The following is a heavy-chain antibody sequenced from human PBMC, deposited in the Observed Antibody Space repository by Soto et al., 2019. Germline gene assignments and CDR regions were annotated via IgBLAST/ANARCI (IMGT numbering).Heavy chain of an antibody. V-gene: IGHV4-30-4*01. CDR3: ASASAYTATDFDY. CDR2: IFYSGNT. Sequence: QVQLQESGPGLVKPSQTLSLTCTVSGGSISSGDYYWCWIRQPPGKGLEWIGSIFYSGNTHHNPALRSRLAISVDTSKTQFALKLSSVTAADTAVYYCASASAYTATDFDYWGQGTLVTFSS. CDR1: GGSISSGDYY. D-gene: IGHD2-15*01. J-gene: IGHJ4*02.